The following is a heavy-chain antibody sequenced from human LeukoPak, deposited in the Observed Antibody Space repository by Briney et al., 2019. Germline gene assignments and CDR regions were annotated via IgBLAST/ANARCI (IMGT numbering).Heavy chain of an antibody. Sequence: GASVKVSCKASGYTFTGYYMHWVRQAPGQGLEWMGWINPNSGGTNYAQKFQGRVAMTRDTSISTAYMELSRLRSDDTAVYYCARGLGTVLTSRAKRGWFDPWGQGTLVTVSS. CDR2: INPNSGGT. CDR3: ARGLGTVLTSRAKRGWFDP. CDR1: GYTFTGYY. D-gene: IGHD4-23*01. J-gene: IGHJ5*02. V-gene: IGHV1-2*02.